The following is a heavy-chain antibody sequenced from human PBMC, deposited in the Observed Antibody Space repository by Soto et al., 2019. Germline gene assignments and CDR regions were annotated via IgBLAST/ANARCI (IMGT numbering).Heavy chain of an antibody. Sequence: HITLRESGATLVKPTQTLTLTCTGSGVSLSTSGVGVGWIRQPPGKALEWLALIYWDDDKRYSPSLESSLTITKDTSHSQVGLTMTNMDPVDTATYYCAHTLYKFRYYYFYMDVWGKGTTVTVSS. J-gene: IGHJ6*03. CDR3: AHTLYKFRYYYFYMDV. CDR1: GVSLSTSGVG. CDR2: IYWDDDK. V-gene: IGHV2-5*02. D-gene: IGHD1-1*01.